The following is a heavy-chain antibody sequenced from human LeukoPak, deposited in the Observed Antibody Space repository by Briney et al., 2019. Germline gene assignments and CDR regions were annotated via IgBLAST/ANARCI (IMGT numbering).Heavy chain of an antibody. CDR3: AKAPGATGSHYYYYGMDV. CDR2: ISGSGGST. V-gene: IGHV3-23*01. Sequence: GRSLRLSCAASGFTFSDYGMHWVRQAPGKGLEWVSAISGSGGSTYYADSVKGRFTISRDNSKNTLYLQMNSLRAEDTAVYYCAKAPGATGSHYYYYGMDVWGQGTTVTVSS. D-gene: IGHD1-1*01. J-gene: IGHJ6*02. CDR1: GFTFSDYG.